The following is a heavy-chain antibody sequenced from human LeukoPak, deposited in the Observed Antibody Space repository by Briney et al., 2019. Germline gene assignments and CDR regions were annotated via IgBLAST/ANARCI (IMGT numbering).Heavy chain of an antibody. D-gene: IGHD3-10*01. Sequence: SETLSLTCTVSGGSISSYYWSWIRQPPGKGLEWIGYIYYSGSTNYNPSLKSRVTISVDTSKNQFSLKLSSVTAADTAVYYCARDIHYYGSGSYSYFDYWGQGTLATVSS. J-gene: IGHJ4*02. V-gene: IGHV4-59*01. CDR1: GGSISSYY. CDR3: ARDIHYYGSGSYSYFDY. CDR2: IYYSGST.